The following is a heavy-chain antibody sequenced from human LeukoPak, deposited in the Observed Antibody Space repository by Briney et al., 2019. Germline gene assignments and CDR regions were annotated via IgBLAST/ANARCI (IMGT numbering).Heavy chain of an antibody. CDR1: RFTFDDYG. CDR3: ARSMAMVPGFDF. J-gene: IGHJ4*02. Sequence: PGGSLRLSCAASRFTFDDYGMSWVRQAPGKGMEWVSGVNWNGGSTVYADSVKGRFTISRDNVKNSLYLQMNSLRAEVTALYYCARSMAMVPGFDFWGQGTLVTVSS. D-gene: IGHD3-10*01. V-gene: IGHV3-20*04. CDR2: VNWNGGST.